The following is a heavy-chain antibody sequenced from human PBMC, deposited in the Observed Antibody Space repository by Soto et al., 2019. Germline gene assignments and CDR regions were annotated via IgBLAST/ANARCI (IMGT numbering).Heavy chain of an antibody. CDR3: ARGPHYDFWSGYSFDY. CDR2: IIPIFGTA. D-gene: IGHD3-3*01. CDR1: GGTFSSYA. Sequence: QVQLVQSGAEVKKPGSSVKVSCKASGGTFSSYAISWVRQAPGQGLEWMGGIIPIFGTANYAQKFQGRVTSTADESTSTAYMELSSLRSDDTAVYYCARGPHYDFWSGYSFDYWGQGPLVTVSS. V-gene: IGHV1-69*01. J-gene: IGHJ4*02.